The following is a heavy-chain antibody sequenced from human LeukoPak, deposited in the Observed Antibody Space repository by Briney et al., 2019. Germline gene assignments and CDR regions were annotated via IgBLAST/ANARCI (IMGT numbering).Heavy chain of an antibody. CDR1: GFTFSSYS. J-gene: IGHJ4*02. Sequence: NSGGSLRLSCAASGFTFSSYSMNWVRQAPGKGLEWVSSISSSSSYIYYADSVKGRFTISRDNAKNSLYLQMNSLRAEDTAVYYCARGTYYYDSSGSYYFDYWGQGTLVTVPS. D-gene: IGHD3-22*01. V-gene: IGHV3-21*01. CDR2: ISSSSSYI. CDR3: ARGTYYYDSSGSYYFDY.